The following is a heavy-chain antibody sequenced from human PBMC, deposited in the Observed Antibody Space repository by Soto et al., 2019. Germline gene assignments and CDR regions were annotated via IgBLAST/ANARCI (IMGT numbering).Heavy chain of an antibody. CDR2: IYHSGST. D-gene: IGHD3-16*02. CDR3: ARGPGARDYVWGSYRYKFYP. J-gene: IGHJ5*02. Sequence: PSETLSLTCAVSGGSISSGGYSWSWIRQPPGKGLDWIGYIYHSGSTYYNPSLKSRVTISVDRSKNQFSLKLSSVTAADTAVYYCARGPGARDYVWGSYRYKFYPWGKGTLVTVSS. CDR1: GGSISSGGYS. V-gene: IGHV4-30-2*01.